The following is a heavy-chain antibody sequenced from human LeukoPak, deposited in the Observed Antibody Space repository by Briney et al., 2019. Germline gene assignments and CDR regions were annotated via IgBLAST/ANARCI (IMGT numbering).Heavy chain of an antibody. J-gene: IGHJ4*02. CDR1: GFTFSSYG. Sequence: GGSLRLSCAASGFTFSSYGMSWVRQAPGKGLEWVSAISGSGGSTYYADSVKGRFTISRDNSKNTLYLQMNSLRAEDTAVYYCARGGGEGYTYGRYYFDYWGQGTLVTVSS. D-gene: IGHD5-18*01. CDR2: ISGSGGST. V-gene: IGHV3-23*01. CDR3: ARGGGEGYTYGRYYFDY.